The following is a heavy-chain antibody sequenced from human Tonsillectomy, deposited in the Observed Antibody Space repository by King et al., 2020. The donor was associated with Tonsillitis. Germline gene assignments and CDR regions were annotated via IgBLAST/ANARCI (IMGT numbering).Heavy chain of an antibody. D-gene: IGHD2-15*01. J-gene: IGHJ4*02. CDR3: AKDFAETRQDIVVVITAHYFDY. V-gene: IGHV3-30*18. CDR1: GFTFSSYG. CDR2: ISYDGSNK. Sequence: QLVQSGGGVVQPGRSLRLSCAASGFTFSSYGMHWVRQAPGKGLEWVAVISYDGSNKYYADSVKGRFTISRDNSKNTLYLQMNSLRAEDTAVYYCAKDFAETRQDIVVVITAHYFDYWGQGTLVTVSS.